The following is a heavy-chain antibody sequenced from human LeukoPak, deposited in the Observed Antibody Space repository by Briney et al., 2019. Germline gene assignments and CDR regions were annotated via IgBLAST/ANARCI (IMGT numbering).Heavy chain of an antibody. CDR3: ARQIGYSYGYFDY. D-gene: IGHD5-18*01. Sequence: SETLSLTCTVSGYSISSGYYWGWIRQPPGKGLEWIGTIHHSGSTNYNPSLKSRVTIAVDTSKNLFSLKLSSVTAADTAVYFCARQIGYSYGYFDYWGQGTLVTVSS. CDR1: GYSISSGYY. CDR2: IHHSGST. V-gene: IGHV4-38-2*02. J-gene: IGHJ4*02.